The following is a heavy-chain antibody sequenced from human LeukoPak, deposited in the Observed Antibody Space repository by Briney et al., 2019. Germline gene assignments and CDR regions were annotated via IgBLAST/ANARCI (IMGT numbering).Heavy chain of an antibody. CDR3: ARDLRYDSSGYYPGGDY. D-gene: IGHD3-22*01. Sequence: GGSLRLSCAASGFTFSDYYMSWIRQAPGKGLEWVSYISSSSSTIYYADSVKGRFTISRDNAKNSLYLQMNSLRAEDTAVYYCARDLRYDSSGYYPGGDYWGQGTLVTVSS. J-gene: IGHJ4*02. V-gene: IGHV3-11*04. CDR1: GFTFSDYY. CDR2: ISSSSSTI.